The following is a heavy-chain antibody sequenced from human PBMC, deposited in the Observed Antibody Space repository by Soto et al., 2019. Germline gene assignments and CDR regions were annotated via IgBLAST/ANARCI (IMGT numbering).Heavy chain of an antibody. CDR1: GFTFSIYA. Sequence: EVQLLESGGGLVQPGGSLRLSCAASGFTFSIYAMNWVRQAPGKGLEWVSAISGSDTSTYYADSVKGRLTISRVNSKNTLYLQMNSLRADDTAVYYGSKSLEGGNWAGGFWGQGTLVTVSS. J-gene: IGHJ4*02. D-gene: IGHD3-10*01. CDR2: ISGSDTST. CDR3: SKSLEGGNWAGGF. V-gene: IGHV3-23*01.